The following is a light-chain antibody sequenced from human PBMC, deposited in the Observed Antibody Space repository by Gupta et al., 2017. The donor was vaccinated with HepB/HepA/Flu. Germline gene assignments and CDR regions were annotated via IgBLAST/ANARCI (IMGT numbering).Light chain of an antibody. Sequence: QAGLTQPPSVSKALGQTATLTCTGNSNDVGNEGAAWLQQHQGHPPKLLFYRNNNRPSGISERFSSSRSGNTVSLTITDLQPEDEADYDGSAWDSSLSFVIFGGGTELTVL. CDR1: SNDVGNEG. CDR2: RNN. CDR3: SAWDSSLSFVI. J-gene: IGLJ2*01. V-gene: IGLV10-54*04.